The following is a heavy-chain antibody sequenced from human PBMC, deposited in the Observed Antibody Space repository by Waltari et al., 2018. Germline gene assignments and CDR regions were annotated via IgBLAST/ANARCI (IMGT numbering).Heavy chain of an antibody. CDR2: ITKGGRNT. Sequence: EVQLLDSGGGLVQPGGSLRLSCAASGFTFSSYCMHWVRQAPGMGLGWVAGITKGGRNTNYADSVRGRFTISRDNSKSTLYLQMNSLGVDDSAVYYCALRDPRAQNFFDYWGQGTLVTVSS. V-gene: IGHV3-23*01. CDR3: ALRDPRAQNFFDY. CDR1: GFTFSSYC. J-gene: IGHJ4*02.